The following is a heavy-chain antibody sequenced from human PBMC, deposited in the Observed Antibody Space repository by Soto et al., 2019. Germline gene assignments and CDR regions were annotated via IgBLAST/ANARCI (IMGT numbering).Heavy chain of an antibody. J-gene: IGHJ4*02. Sequence: GVSLILSCAASWFTFTRYSMNWVRQSPGKGLEWVSSISSTTNYIYYGDSMNGRFTISRDNAKNSLYLEMNSLRAEDTAVYYCARESEDLTSNFDYWGQGTLVTVSS. CDR1: WFTFTRYS. CDR2: ISSTTNYI. CDR3: ARESEDLTSNFDY. V-gene: IGHV3-21*06.